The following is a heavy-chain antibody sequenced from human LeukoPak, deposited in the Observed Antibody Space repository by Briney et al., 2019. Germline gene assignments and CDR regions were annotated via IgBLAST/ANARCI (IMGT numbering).Heavy chain of an antibody. V-gene: IGHV4-38-2*01. CDR3: ARYYGDLGVLDY. CDR1: CFSISSGYY. D-gene: IGHD4-17*01. J-gene: IGHJ4*02. CDR2: IYHSGST. Sequence: SGTPFLTRAVSCFSISSGYYWGWVRQPPREGAGWIGSIYHSGSTYYNPSLKSRVTISVDTSKNQFSLKLSSVTAADTAVYYCARYYGDLGVLDYWGQGTLVTVSS.